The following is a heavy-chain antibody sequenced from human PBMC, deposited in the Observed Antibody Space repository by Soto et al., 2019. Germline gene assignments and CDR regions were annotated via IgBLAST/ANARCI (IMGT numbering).Heavy chain of an antibody. Sequence: TSETLSLTCTVSGGSISSDSYYWGWIRQPPGKGLEWIGSIYYSGSTYYNPSLKSRVTISVDTSKNQFSLKLSSVTAADTAVYYCARVATVVIWFDPWGQGTLVTVS. CDR3: ARVATVVIWFDP. CDR2: IYYSGST. D-gene: IGHD5-12*01. J-gene: IGHJ5*02. CDR1: GGSISSDSYY. V-gene: IGHV4-39*01.